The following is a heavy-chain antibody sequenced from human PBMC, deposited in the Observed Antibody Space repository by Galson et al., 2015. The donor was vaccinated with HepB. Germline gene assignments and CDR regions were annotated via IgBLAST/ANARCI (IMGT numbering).Heavy chain of an antibody. CDR2: IDPSDSET. D-gene: IGHD4-17*01. V-gene: IGHV5-10-1*01. CDR1: GYSFTSYW. Sequence: QSGAEVKEPGESLKISCKGFGYSFTSYWITWVRQMPGKGLEWMGRIDPSDSETNYSPSFQGHVTMSADKSISTAYLQWSSLKTSDTAMYYCARVMDAVTDFDFWGQGTLVTVSS. CDR3: ARVMDAVTDFDF. J-gene: IGHJ4*02.